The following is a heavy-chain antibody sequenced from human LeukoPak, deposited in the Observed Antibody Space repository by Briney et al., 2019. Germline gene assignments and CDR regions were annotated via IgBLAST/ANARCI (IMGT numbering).Heavy chain of an antibody. Sequence: SQTLSLTCTVSGGSISSGDYYWSWIRQPPGKGLEWIGYIYYSGSTNYNPSLKSRVTISVDTSKNQFSLKLSSVTAADTAVYYCARGVWVVTSLGNWFDPWGQGTLVTVSS. V-gene: IGHV4-30-4*08. J-gene: IGHJ5*02. CDR3: ARGVWVVTSLGNWFDP. CDR2: IYYSGST. CDR1: GGSISSGDYY. D-gene: IGHD2-21*02.